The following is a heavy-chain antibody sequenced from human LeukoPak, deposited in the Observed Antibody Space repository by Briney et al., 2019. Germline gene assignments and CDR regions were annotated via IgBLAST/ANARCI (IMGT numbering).Heavy chain of an antibody. CDR1: GGSISSSIYY. Sequence: SETLSLTCTVSGGSISSSIYYWGWIRRPPGKGLEGIGSIYYSGSTYYNPSLKMRVTRSGDTAKNQFSLKMSSVPDADTAVYYCASEATSXTMIVVIAEHYXXXDLWGRGXXXTXSS. CDR3: ASEATSXTMIVVIAEHYXXXDL. D-gene: IGHD3-22*01. CDR2: IYYSGST. J-gene: IGHJ2*01. V-gene: IGHV4-39*01.